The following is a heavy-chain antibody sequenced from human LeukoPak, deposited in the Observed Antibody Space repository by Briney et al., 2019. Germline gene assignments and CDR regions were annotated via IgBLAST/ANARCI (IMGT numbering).Heavy chain of an antibody. Sequence: SETLSLTCTVSGGSFNWGWIRQPPGKGLEWIGSMYYSGSTYYNPSPKSRVTISVETSKNQFSLKLSSVTAADTAVYYCARQKRYYYGSGSYFPYFDYWGQGTLVTVSS. CDR3: ARQKRYYYGSGSYFPYFDY. CDR2: MYYSGST. J-gene: IGHJ4*02. D-gene: IGHD3-10*01. CDR1: GGSFN. V-gene: IGHV4-39*01.